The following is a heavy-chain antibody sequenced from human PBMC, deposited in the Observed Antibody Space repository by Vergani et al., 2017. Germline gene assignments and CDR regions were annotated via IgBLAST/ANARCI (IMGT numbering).Heavy chain of an antibody. CDR1: GFTFSDHY. CDR2: TRNKANSYTT. V-gene: IGHV3-72*01. Sequence: EVQLVESGGGLVQPGGSLRLFCAASGFTFSDHYMDWVRQAPGKGLEWVGRTRNKANSYTTEYAASLTGRFTISRDDSKNALYLQMNSLKTEDTAVYYWGRAIYGDYNPSWYFDLWGRGTLVTVSS. J-gene: IGHJ2*01. D-gene: IGHD4-17*01. CDR3: GRAIYGDYNPSWYFDL.